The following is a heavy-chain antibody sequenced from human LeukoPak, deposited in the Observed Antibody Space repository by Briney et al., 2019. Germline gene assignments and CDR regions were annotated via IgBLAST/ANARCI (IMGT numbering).Heavy chain of an antibody. J-gene: IGHJ3*02. CDR3: ATESYAGHSFDI. CDR1: GYTLTELS. CDR2: FDPEDGET. V-gene: IGHV1-24*01. Sequence: ASAKVSCKVSGYTLTELSMHWVRQAPGKGLEWMGGFDPEDGETIYAQKFQGRVTMTEDTSTDTAYMELSSLRSEDTAVYYCATESYAGHSFDIWGQGTMVTVSS. D-gene: IGHD3-16*01.